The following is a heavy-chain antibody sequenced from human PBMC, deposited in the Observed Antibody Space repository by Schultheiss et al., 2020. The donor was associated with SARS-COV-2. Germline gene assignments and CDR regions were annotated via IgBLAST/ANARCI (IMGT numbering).Heavy chain of an antibody. CDR1: GFTFSSYW. CDR2: INSDGSST. V-gene: IGHV3-74*01. Sequence: GGSLRLSCAASGFTFSSYWMHWVRQAPGKGLVWVSRINSDGSSTRYADSVKGRFTISRDNAKNTLYLQMNSLRAEYTAVYYCARDKGNDDWFDPWGQGTLVTVSS. D-gene: IGHD1-1*01. J-gene: IGHJ5*02. CDR3: ARDKGNDDWFDP.